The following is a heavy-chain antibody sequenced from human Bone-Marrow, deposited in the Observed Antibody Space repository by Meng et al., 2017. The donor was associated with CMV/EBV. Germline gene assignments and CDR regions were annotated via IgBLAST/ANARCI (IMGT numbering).Heavy chain of an antibody. V-gene: IGHV3-7*03. Sequence: GGSLRLSCAASGFIFSRYWMSWVRQAPGKGPEWVANIKHDGSETYYVDSVKGRFIISRNNAENSLYLQMNSLRAEDTALYYCSRDGFYSSRTPNFDYWGQGTLVTVSS. D-gene: IGHD6-19*01. CDR1: GFIFSRYW. CDR3: SRDGFYSSRTPNFDY. CDR2: IKHDGSET. J-gene: IGHJ4*02.